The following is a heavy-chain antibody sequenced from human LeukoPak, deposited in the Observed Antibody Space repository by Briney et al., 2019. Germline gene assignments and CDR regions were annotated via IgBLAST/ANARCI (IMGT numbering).Heavy chain of an antibody. CDR3: ARERSSQGYFDF. CDR2: IYPDDSDT. J-gene: IGHJ4*02. Sequence: GESLKISCKGSGYSFTRYWIGWVREMPGKGLEWMGIIYPDDSDTRYSPSFQGQVTISADKSISTAYLQWSSLKASDTAMYYCARERSSQGYFDFWGQGTLATVSS. D-gene: IGHD6-6*01. CDR1: GYSFTRYW. V-gene: IGHV5-51*01.